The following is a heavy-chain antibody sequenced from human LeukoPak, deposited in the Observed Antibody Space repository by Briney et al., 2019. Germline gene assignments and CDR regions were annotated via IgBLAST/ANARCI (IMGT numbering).Heavy chain of an antibody. CDR3: ARVQATLKDYWYFDL. D-gene: IGHD4-11*01. V-gene: IGHV1-2*04. CDR2: INPNSGGT. Sequence: ASVKVSCKASGYTFTGYYMHWVRQAPGQGLEWMGWINPNSGGTNYAQKFQGWVTMTRDTSISTAYMELSRLRSDDTAVYYCARVQATLKDYWYFDLWGRGTLVTVSS. J-gene: IGHJ2*01. CDR1: GYTFTGYY.